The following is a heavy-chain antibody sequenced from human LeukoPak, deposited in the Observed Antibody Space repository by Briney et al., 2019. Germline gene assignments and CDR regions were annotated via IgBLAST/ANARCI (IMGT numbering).Heavy chain of an antibody. V-gene: IGHV3-7*01. CDR2: IKQDGSEK. J-gene: IGHJ4*02. Sequence: GGSLRLSCAASGFIFSSYAMSWVRQAPGKGLEWVANIKQDGSEKHYVHSVKGRFTISRDNAKNSLYLQMNSLRAEDTAVYYCARGEAPDYWGQGTLVTVSS. CDR3: ARGEAPDY. CDR1: GFIFSSYA.